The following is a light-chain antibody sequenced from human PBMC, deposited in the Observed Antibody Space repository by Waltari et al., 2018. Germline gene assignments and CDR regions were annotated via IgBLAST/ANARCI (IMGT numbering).Light chain of an antibody. CDR3: QQYDISPLT. CDR1: QTVRPTY. CDR2: GAS. V-gene: IGKV3-20*01. Sequence: EIVLTQSPGTLSLSPGERATLSCRASQTVRPTYLTWYQRQPGQAPTLLTYGASSRATGIPDRFSCSGSGTGFSLTISSLEPEDFAVYYFQQYDISPLTFGGGTKVEIK. J-gene: IGKJ4*01.